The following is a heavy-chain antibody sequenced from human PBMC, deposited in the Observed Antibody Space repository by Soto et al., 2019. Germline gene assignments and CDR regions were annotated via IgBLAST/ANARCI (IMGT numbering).Heavy chain of an antibody. D-gene: IGHD6-19*01. CDR2: IYYSGTT. Sequence: QVQLQESGPGLVKPSQTLSLTCNVSGGSISSGGYYWSWIRQHPGKGLEWIGYIYYSGTTYYNPSLKSRLTISADTSKNQFSLKLSSVTAADTAVYYCASQATGWYPDYWGQGTLVTVSS. V-gene: IGHV4-31*03. CDR3: ASQATGWYPDY. J-gene: IGHJ4*02. CDR1: GGSISSGGYY.